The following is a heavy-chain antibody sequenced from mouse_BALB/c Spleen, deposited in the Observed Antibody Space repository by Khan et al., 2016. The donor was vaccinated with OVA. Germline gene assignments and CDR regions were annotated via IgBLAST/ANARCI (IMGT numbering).Heavy chain of an antibody. CDR2: IWSDGST. CDR1: GFSLTDYG. CDR3: ARQPYYHYYIMDY. D-gene: IGHD2-10*01. J-gene: IGHJ4*01. V-gene: IGHV2-6-1*01. Sequence: VELVESGPGLVAPSQSLSITCTISGFSLTDYGVHWVRQPPGKGLEWLVVIWSDGSTTYNSALKSRLSIIKDNSKSQIFLKMNILQTDDTAIYYCARQPYYHYYIMDYWGQGTSVTVSS.